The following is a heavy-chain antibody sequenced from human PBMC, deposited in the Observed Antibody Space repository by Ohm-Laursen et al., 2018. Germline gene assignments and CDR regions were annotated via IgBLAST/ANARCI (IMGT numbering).Heavy chain of an antibody. CDR2: IYHSGST. J-gene: IGHJ5*02. D-gene: IGHD3-10*01. CDR1: GYSISSGYY. CDR3: ARAQNTMVRGVIPRPNWFDP. V-gene: IGHV4-38-2*01. Sequence: PSQTLSLTCVVSGYSISSGYYWGWIRQPPGKGLEWIGTIYHSGSTNYNPSLKSRVTISVDTSKNQFSLKLSSVTAADTAVYYCARAQNTMVRGVIPRPNWFDPWGQGTLVTVSS.